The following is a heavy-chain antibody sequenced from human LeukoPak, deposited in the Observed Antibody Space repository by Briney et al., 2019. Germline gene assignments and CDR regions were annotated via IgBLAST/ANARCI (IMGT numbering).Heavy chain of an antibody. CDR3: ARDRVDYYDSTGLLDY. V-gene: IGHV4-4*03. CDR1: GGSISSIHW. D-gene: IGHD3-22*01. J-gene: IGHJ4*02. CDR2: IYDSGST. Sequence: PETLSLTCTVSGGSISSIHWGSWVRQSPGKGLEWIGEIYDSGSTNYSPSLKSRVTISIAKSKNQFSLRLTSVTAADTAVYYCARDRVDYYDSTGLLDYWGQGTLVTVSS.